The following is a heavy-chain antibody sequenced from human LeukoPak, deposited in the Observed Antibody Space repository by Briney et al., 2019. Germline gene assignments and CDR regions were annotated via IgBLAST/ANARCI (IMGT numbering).Heavy chain of an antibody. CDR1: GYTFTSYD. CDR2: MNPNSGNT. CDR3: ARGREFNDAFDI. V-gene: IGHV1-8*03. Sequence: ASVKVSCKASGYTFTSYDINWVRQATGQGLEWMGWMNPNSGNTGYAQKSQGRVTITRNTSISTAYMELRSLRSEDTAVYYCARGREFNDAFDIWGQGAMVTVSS. J-gene: IGHJ3*02.